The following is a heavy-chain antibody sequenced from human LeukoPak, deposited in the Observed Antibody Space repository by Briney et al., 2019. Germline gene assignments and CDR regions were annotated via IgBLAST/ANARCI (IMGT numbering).Heavy chain of an antibody. CDR1: GFSFSSYN. CDR2: IGGSSSFI. Sequence: GGSLRLSCAASGFSFSSYNMNWVRQAPGKALEWVSSIGGSSSFIYYADSVRGRFTISRDNAKNSLYLQMNSLRAEDTAAYYCLRDDSGSYFGYWGQGTLVIVSS. J-gene: IGHJ4*02. CDR3: LRDDSGSYFGY. V-gene: IGHV3-21*06. D-gene: IGHD3-10*01.